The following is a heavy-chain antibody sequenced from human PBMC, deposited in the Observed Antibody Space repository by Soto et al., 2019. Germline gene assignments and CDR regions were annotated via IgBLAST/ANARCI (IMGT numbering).Heavy chain of an antibody. CDR1: GYTFTSYG. V-gene: IGHV1-18*01. D-gene: IGHD2-2*01. CDR3: ARDKYERDCSSTSCYFPGC. CDR2: ISAYNGNT. J-gene: IGHJ4*02. Sequence: GASVKVSCKASGYTFTSYGISWVRQAPGQGLEWMGWISAYNGNTNYAQKLQGRVTMTTDTSTSTAYMELRSLRSDDTAVYYCARDKYERDCSSTSCYFPGCWGQGTLLTVSS.